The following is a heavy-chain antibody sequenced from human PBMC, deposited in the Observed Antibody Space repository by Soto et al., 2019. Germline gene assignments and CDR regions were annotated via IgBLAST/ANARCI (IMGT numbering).Heavy chain of an antibody. CDR3: ARGDWNHLYYYYRDV. CDR2: INHSGST. Sequence: SETLSLTCAVYGGSFSGYYWSWIRQPPGKGLEWIGEINHSGSTNYNPSLKSRVTISVDTSKNQFSLKLSSVTAADTAVYYCARGDWNHLYYYYRDVWGKGTTVTGSS. J-gene: IGHJ6*03. D-gene: IGHD1-1*01. CDR1: GGSFSGYY. V-gene: IGHV4-34*01.